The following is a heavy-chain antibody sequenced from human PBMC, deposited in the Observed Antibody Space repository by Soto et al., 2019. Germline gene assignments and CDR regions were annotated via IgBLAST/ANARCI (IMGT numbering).Heavy chain of an antibody. CDR3: ARIPNSSSGYYYYYGMDV. D-gene: IGHD6-13*01. CDR1: GYSFTSYW. CDR2: IYPGDSGT. V-gene: IGHV5-51*01. Sequence: PGESLKISCKGSGYSFTSYWIGWVRQMPGKGLEWMGIIYPGDSGTRYSPSFQGQVTISADKSISTAYLQWSSLKASDTAMYYCARIPNSSSGYYYYYGMDVWGQGTTVTVSS. J-gene: IGHJ6*02.